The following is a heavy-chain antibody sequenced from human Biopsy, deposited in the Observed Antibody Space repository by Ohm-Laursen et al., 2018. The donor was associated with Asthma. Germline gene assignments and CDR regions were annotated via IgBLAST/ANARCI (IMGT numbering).Heavy chain of an antibody. CDR1: GGTFRTYS. D-gene: IGHD3-10*01. Sequence: SVKVSCKGSGGTFRTYSINWVRQAPGQGLEWLGGIIPIFRTPNYAQKFLGRINIIADESALTAYLELSSLTAEDSAFYFCANDLYGTGRYDWGLGTVLSVSS. CDR2: IIPIFRTP. V-gene: IGHV1-69*13. J-gene: IGHJ4*02. CDR3: ANDLYGTGRYD.